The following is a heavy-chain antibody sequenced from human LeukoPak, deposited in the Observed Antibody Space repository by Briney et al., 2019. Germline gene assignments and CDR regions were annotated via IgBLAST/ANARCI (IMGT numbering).Heavy chain of an antibody. CDR1: GDSISSYY. CDR3: ARSAYDSSGIMDY. J-gene: IGHJ4*02. V-gene: IGHV4-59*01. D-gene: IGHD3-22*01. Sequence: SETLSLTCTVSGDSISSYYWSWIRQPPGKGLEWIGYIYYSGSTNYNPSLKSRVTISVDTSKNQFSLKLSSVTAADTAVYYCARSAYDSSGIMDYWGQGTLVTVSS. CDR2: IYYSGST.